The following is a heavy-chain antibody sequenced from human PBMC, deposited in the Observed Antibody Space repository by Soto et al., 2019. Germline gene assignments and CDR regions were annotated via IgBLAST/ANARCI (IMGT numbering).Heavy chain of an antibody. J-gene: IGHJ4*02. CDR3: ARHGTDFSSAWDVFPFDY. CDR1: GGSISSYY. D-gene: IGHD6-19*01. Sequence: QVQLQESGPGLVEPSETLSLTCTVSGGSISSYYWSWIRQPPGKGLEWIGYIYYSGSTNYNPSLKSRLTISVDTSENHFSLRLTSVTAADTAVYYCARHGTDFSSAWDVFPFDYWGQGTLVTVSS. CDR2: IYYSGST. V-gene: IGHV4-59*08.